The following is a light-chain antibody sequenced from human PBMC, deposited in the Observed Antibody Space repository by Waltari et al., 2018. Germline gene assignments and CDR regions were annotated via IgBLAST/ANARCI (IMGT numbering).Light chain of an antibody. CDR2: AAT. CDR3: QQSYSTRWT. Sequence: DIQMPQSPSSLSASLGARVTITCRTSQSIDIYLHWYQQKAGKAPRLLIYAATHLQNGVPSRFSGSGSETDFTLTISSRQPEDFATYYCQQSYSTRWTFGQGTVVELK. CDR1: QSIDIY. V-gene: IGKV1-39*01. J-gene: IGKJ1*01.